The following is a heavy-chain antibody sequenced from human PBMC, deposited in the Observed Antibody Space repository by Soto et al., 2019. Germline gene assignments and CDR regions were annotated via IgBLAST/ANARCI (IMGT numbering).Heavy chain of an antibody. CDR1: GFTVNKYG. J-gene: IGHJ6*02. CDR3: AREGGVSTIYGLDV. CDR2: IWYDGNTK. Sequence: QVVLVESGGGVVQPGRSLRLSCDASGFTVNKYGFHWVRQAPGQGLEWVALIWYDGNTKYYADSVKGRFTISRDNSGNTVYLQMNSLRAGDTAVYFCAREGGVSTIYGLDVWGQGTTLIVSS. V-gene: IGHV3-33*01. D-gene: IGHD2-8*01.